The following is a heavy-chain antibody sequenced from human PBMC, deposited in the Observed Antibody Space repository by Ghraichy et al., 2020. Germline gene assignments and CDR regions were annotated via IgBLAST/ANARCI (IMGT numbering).Heavy chain of an antibody. V-gene: IGHV3-13*01. J-gene: IGHJ4*02. CDR3: VRAWGSNWDYFFDY. Sequence: GGSLRLSCVGSGFAFNDYDMHWVRQIPGRSLEWVSGVGAVGDTNYLASVKGRFTVSRDNGNNSLYLQMTSLRDADSAVYYCVRAWGSNWDYFFDYWGLGTLVTVSS. CDR1: GFAFNDYD. D-gene: IGHD1-7*01. CDR2: VGAVGDT.